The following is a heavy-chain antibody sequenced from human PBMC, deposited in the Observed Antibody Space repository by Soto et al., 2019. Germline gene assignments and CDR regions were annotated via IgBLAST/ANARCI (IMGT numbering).Heavy chain of an antibody. CDR2: ISSDGDTT. D-gene: IGHD3-10*01. J-gene: IGHJ6*03. Sequence: EVLLVESGGGLVQPGGSLRLSCGASGFTFSSFAMYWVRQAPGKGLEYVSGISSDGDTTDYASSVKGRFTISRDNSKNTLYLQLGSLRPEDMAVYYCARDRGITIVRGLIGYYYYMDVWGEGTTVTVSS. CDR1: GFTFSSFA. V-gene: IGHV3-64*01. CDR3: ARDRGITIVRGLIGYYYYMDV.